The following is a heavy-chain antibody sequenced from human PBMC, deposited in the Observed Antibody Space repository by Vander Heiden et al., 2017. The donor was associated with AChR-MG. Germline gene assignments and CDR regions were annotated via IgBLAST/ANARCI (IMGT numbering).Heavy chain of an antibody. D-gene: IGHD3-10*01. CDR2: IYYSGST. Sequence: QVQLQESGPGLVKPSQTLSLTCTVSGGSIRSGGYYWSWIRQHPGKGLEWIGYIYYSGSTYYNPSLKSRVTISVDTSKNQFSLKLSSVTAADTAVYYCAREVYYYGSGIAGGTYYYYYGMDVWGQGTTVTVSS. J-gene: IGHJ6*02. CDR3: AREVYYYGSGIAGGTYYYYYGMDV. CDR1: GGSIRSGGYY. V-gene: IGHV4-31*03.